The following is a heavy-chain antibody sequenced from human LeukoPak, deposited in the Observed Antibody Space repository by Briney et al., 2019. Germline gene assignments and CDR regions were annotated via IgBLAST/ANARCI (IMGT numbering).Heavy chain of an antibody. CDR2: INHSGST. CDR3: AVGVVVAATYYFDY. Sequence: SETLSLTCGVYGGSFSGYYWSWIRQPPGKGLEWIGEINHSGSTNYNPSLKSRVTISVDTSKNQFSLKLSSVTAADTAVYYCAVGVVVAATYYFDYWGQGTLVTVSS. J-gene: IGHJ4*02. CDR1: GGSFSGYY. V-gene: IGHV4-34*01. D-gene: IGHD2-15*01.